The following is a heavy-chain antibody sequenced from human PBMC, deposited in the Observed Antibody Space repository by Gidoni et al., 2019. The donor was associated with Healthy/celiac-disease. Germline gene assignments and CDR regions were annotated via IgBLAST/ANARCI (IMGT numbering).Heavy chain of an antibody. CDR2: ISSNGGST. CDR1: GFTFSSYV. V-gene: IGHV3-64D*08. J-gene: IGHJ6*02. CDR3: AGAYVHYYYYGMDV. D-gene: IGHD3-10*01. Sequence: EVQLVESGGGLVQPGGSLRLSCSAAGFTFSSYVMHWVRQAPGKGLEYVSAISSNGGSTYYADSVKGRFTISRDNSKNTLYLQMSSLRAEDTAVYYCAGAYVHYYYYGMDVWGQGTTVTVSS.